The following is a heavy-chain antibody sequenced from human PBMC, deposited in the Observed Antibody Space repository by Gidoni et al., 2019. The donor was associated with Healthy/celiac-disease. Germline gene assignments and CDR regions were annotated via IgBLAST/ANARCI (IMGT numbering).Heavy chain of an antibody. J-gene: IGHJ3*02. CDR2: IYYSGST. D-gene: IGHD3-10*01. Sequence: QLQLQESGPGLVKPSETLSLTCTVSGGSISSSSYYWGWIRQPPGKGLEWIGSIYYSGSTYYNPSLKSRVTISVDTSKNQFSLKLSSVTAADTAVYYCARPPSGDYYGSGSYYKGDAFDIWGQGTMVTVSS. CDR3: ARPPSGDYYGSGSYYKGDAFDI. CDR1: GGSISSSSYY. V-gene: IGHV4-39*01.